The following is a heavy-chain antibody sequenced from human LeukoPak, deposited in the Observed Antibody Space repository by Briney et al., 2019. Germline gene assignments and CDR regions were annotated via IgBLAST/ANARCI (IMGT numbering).Heavy chain of an antibody. D-gene: IGHD3-3*01. J-gene: IGHJ4*02. Sequence: SETLSLTCTVSGGSISSYYWSWIRQPAGKGLEWIGRIYTSGSTNYNPSLKSRVTTSVDTSKNQFSLKLSSVTAADTAVYYCARIYDFWSGYYTGLSDYWGQGTLVTVPS. V-gene: IGHV4-4*07. CDR2: IYTSGST. CDR1: GGSISSYY. CDR3: ARIYDFWSGYYTGLSDY.